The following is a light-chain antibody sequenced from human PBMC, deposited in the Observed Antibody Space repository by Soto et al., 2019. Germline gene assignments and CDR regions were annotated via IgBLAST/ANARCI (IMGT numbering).Light chain of an antibody. CDR1: QSVSSSY. CDR2: GAS. Sequence: LTQSPSTLSLAPGESATLSCKASQSVSSSYLAWYQQKPGQAPRLLIYGASSRATGIPDRFSGSGSGTDFTLTISRLESEDFAVYYCQRYGSSPPHTFGQGTKV. J-gene: IGKJ2*01. CDR3: QRYGSSPPHT. V-gene: IGKV3-20*01.